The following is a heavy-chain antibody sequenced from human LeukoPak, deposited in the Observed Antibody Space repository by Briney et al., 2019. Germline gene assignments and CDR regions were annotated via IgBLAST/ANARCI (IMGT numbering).Heavy chain of an antibody. V-gene: IGHV1-2*02. J-gene: IGHJ3*02. D-gene: IGHD6-6*01. CDR2: IYPYSGDT. CDR3: ARDRNSGSSLDI. CDR1: GYTFTGYY. Sequence: ASVKVSCKASGYTFTGYYIHWVRQAPGQGLEWMGWIYPYSGDTNYAQNFQGRVTMTRDTSISTAYMELSSLKSDDTAVYYCARDRNSGSSLDIWGQGTMLAVSS.